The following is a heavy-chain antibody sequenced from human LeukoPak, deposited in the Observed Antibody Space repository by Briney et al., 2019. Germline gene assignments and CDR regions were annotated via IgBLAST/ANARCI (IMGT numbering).Heavy chain of an antibody. V-gene: IGHV4-59*11. CDR3: ARQMTTVAPWVMDA. Sequence: PSETLSLTCTVSGGSISSHYWSWIRQPPGKGLEWIGYIYYSGSTNYNPSLKSRVTISVDTSKNQFSLKLSSVTAADTAVYYCARQMTTVAPWVMDAWGEGTTVTVS. CDR2: IYYSGST. D-gene: IGHD4-23*01. J-gene: IGHJ6*03. CDR1: GGSISSHY.